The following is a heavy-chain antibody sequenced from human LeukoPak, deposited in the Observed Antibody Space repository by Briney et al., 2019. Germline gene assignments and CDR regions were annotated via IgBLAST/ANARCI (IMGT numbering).Heavy chain of an antibody. Sequence: SETLSLTCAVYGGSFSGYYWSWIRQPPGKGLEWIGEINHSGSTNYNPSLKSRVTISVDTSKNQFSLKLSSVTAADTAVYYCARVRVVDTAMVGYYYYGMDVWGQGTTVTVSS. CDR2: INHSGST. V-gene: IGHV4-34*01. D-gene: IGHD5-18*01. J-gene: IGHJ6*02. CDR1: GGSFSGYY. CDR3: ARVRVVDTAMVGYYYYGMDV.